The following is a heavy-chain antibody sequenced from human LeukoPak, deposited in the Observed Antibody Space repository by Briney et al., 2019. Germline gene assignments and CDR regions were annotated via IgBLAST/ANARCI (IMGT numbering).Heavy chain of an antibody. J-gene: IGHJ4*02. CDR3: ARANFLYCSSTTCFFDY. Sequence: ASVKVSCKASGYTFTDYYLHWVRQAPGPGVEWMGWINPISGDTNYAQKFHGRVTMTRDTSISTAHMEMSRLRSDDTAVYYCARANFLYCSSTTCFFDYWGQGTLVTVSS. CDR1: GYTFTDYY. D-gene: IGHD2-2*01. CDR2: INPISGDT. V-gene: IGHV1-2*02.